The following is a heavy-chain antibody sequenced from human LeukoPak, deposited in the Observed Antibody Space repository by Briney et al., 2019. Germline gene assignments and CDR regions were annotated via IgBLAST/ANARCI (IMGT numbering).Heavy chain of an antibody. CDR2: MNPNSGNT. CDR3: ARGYFDWFQYYYGMDV. V-gene: IGHV1-8*01. Sequence: ASVKVSCKASGYTFTSYDINWVRQATGQGLEWMGWMNPNSGNTGYAQKFQGRVTMTRNTSISTAYMELSSLRSEDTAVYYCARGYFDWFQYYYGMDVWGQGTMVTVSS. J-gene: IGHJ6*02. D-gene: IGHD3-9*01. CDR1: GYTFTSYD.